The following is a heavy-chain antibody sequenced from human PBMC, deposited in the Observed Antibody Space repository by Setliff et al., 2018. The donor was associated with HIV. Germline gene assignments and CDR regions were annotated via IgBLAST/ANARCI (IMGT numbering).Heavy chain of an antibody. CDR2: INSDGSTT. CDR1: GFTFSDYW. CDR3: ARADPLGEQVWSLQFFQL. J-gene: IGHJ1*01. Sequence: GGSLRLSCAASGFTFSDYWMHWVRQVPGKGLVWVSRINSDGSTTNYADSVRGRFTISRDNAKNTLYLQMNSLRAEDAAVYYCARADPLGEQVWSLQFFQLWGQGTLVTVSS. V-gene: IGHV3-74*01. D-gene: IGHD3-10*01.